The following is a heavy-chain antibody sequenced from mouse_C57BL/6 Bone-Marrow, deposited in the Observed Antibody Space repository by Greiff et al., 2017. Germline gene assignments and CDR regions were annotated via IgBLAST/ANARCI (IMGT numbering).Heavy chain of an antibody. Sequence: DVKLVESGGGLVKPGGSLKLSCAASGFTFSDYGMHWVRQAPEKGLEWVAYISSGSSTIYYADTVKGRFTISRDNAKNTLFLQMTSLRSEDTAMYYCARNYRDYAMDYWGQGTSVTVSS. CDR2: ISSGSSTI. D-gene: IGHD3-1*01. V-gene: IGHV5-17*01. CDR1: GFTFSDYG. CDR3: ARNYRDYAMDY. J-gene: IGHJ4*01.